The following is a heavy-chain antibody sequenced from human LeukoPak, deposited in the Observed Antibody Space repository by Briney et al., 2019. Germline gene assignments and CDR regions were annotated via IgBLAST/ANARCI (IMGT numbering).Heavy chain of an antibody. CDR1: GFTVSSNY. CDR2: IYSGGST. J-gene: IGHJ6*02. D-gene: IGHD3-10*01. CDR3: ARARQELRYYYYGMDV. V-gene: IGHV3-66*01. Sequence: GGSLRLSCAASGFTVSSNYMSWVRQAPGKGLEWVSVIYSGGSTYYADSVKGRFTISRDNSKNTLYLQMNSLRAEDTAAYYCARARQELRYYYYGMDVWGQGITVTVSS.